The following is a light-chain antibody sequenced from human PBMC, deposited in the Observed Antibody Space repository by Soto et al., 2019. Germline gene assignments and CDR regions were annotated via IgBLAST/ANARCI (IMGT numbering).Light chain of an antibody. CDR3: SSYAGSNNVV. J-gene: IGLJ2*01. CDR1: SSDVGGYNY. V-gene: IGLV2-8*01. Sequence: QSALTQPPSASGSPGQSVAISCTGTSSDVGGYNYVSWYQHHPGKAPKLMMYEVSRRPSGVPDRFSGSKSGNTASLTVSGLQAEDEADYYCSSYAGSNNVVFGGGTKVTVL. CDR2: EVS.